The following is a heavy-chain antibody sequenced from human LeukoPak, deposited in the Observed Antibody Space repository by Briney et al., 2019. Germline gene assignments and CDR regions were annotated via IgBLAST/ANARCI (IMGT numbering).Heavy chain of an antibody. V-gene: IGHV4-4*07. CDR2: IYASGST. CDR1: GGSISGYY. CDR3: ARVSSSWYPYGAFDI. D-gene: IGHD6-13*01. J-gene: IGHJ3*02. Sequence: SETLSLTCTVSGGSISGYYWSWIRQPAGKGLEWIGRIYASGSTNYNPSLKSRVTISVDTSKNQFSLKLSSVTAADTAVYYCARVSSSWYPYGAFDIWGQGTMVTVSS.